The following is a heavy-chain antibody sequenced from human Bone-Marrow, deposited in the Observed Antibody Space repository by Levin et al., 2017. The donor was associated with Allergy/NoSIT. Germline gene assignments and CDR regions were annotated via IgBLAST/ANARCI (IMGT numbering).Heavy chain of an antibody. CDR1: GGTFSNYT. CDR2: VIPIDKTS. Sequence: KISCKPSGGTFSNYTFSWVRLAPGHGLEWVGGVIPIDKTSNSAQKFQGRVTITADESTTTAYLTLSSLRSEDTAVYYCARHYFGSGTVGLDVWGQGTTVIVSS. D-gene: IGHD3-10*01. J-gene: IGHJ6*02. CDR3: ARHYFGSGTVGLDV. V-gene: IGHV1-69*01.